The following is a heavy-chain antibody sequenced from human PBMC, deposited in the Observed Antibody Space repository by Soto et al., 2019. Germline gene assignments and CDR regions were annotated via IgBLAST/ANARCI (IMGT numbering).Heavy chain of an antibody. CDR1: GGSISSGAYY. Sequence: PSETLSLTCTVSGGSISSGAYYWSWVRQHPGKGLEWIGYIYYSGSTYYNPSLKSRVTISVDTSKNQFSLKLSSVTAADTAVYYCARQRLSLTSGYSSGWRPYYYYYGMDVWGQGTTVTVSS. CDR3: ARQRLSLTSGYSSGWRPYYYYYGMDV. V-gene: IGHV4-31*03. D-gene: IGHD6-19*01. CDR2: IYYSGST. J-gene: IGHJ6*02.